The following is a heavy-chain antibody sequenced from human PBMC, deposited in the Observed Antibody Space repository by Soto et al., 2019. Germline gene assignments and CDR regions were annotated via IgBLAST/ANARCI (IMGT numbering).Heavy chain of an antibody. CDR2: ISYDGSNK. D-gene: IGHD5-18*01. CDR3: ARDNEYSYGGFDY. V-gene: IGHV3-30-3*01. Sequence: QVQLVESGGGVVQPGRSLRLSCAASGFTFSSYAMHWVRQAPGKGLEWVAVISYDGSNKYYADSVKGRFTISRDNSKNTLYLQMNSLRAEDTAVYYCARDNEYSYGGFDYWGQGTLVTVSS. J-gene: IGHJ4*02. CDR1: GFTFSSYA.